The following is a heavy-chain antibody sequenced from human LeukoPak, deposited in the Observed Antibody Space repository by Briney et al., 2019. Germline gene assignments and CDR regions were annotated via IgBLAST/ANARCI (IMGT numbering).Heavy chain of an antibody. J-gene: IGHJ3*02. CDR3: AREMGQQLEIGAFDI. CDR1: GGTFSSYA. CDR2: IIPIFGTA. Sequence: SVKVSCKASGGTFSSYAISWVRQAPGQGLEXXXXIIPIFGTANYAQKFQGRVTITADESTSTAYMELSSLRSEDTAVYYCAREMGQQLEIGAFDIWGQGTMVTVSS. V-gene: IGHV1-69*13. D-gene: IGHD6-13*01.